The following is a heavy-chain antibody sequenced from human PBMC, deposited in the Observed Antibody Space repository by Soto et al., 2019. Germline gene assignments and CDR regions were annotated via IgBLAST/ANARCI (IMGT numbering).Heavy chain of an antibody. J-gene: IGHJ4*02. V-gene: IGHV3-30*18. Sequence: QVQLVESGGGVVQPGRSLRLSCAASGFTFSTYGMHWVRQAPGKGLEWVAVISYDGNEKHYADSVKGRFTISRDNSKDTLSLQMNSLRAEDTAVYYFAKEGGLSGWTYGDYWGQGTLVTVSS. CDR2: ISYDGNEK. CDR3: AKEGGLSGWTYGDY. CDR1: GFTFSTYG. D-gene: IGHD6-19*01.